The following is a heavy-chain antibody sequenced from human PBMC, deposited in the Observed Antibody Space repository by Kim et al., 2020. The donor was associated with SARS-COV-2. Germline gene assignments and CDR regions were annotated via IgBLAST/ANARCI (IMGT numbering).Heavy chain of an antibody. D-gene: IGHD5-18*01. CDR1: GYTFTGYY. CDR3: ASLVDTAMVSLSYYYYGMDV. J-gene: IGHJ6*02. V-gene: IGHV1-2*02. Sequence: ASVKVSCKASGYTFTGYYMHWVRQAPGQGLEWMGWINPNSGGTNYAQKFQGRVTMTRDTSISTAYMELSRLRSDDTAVYYCASLVDTAMVSLSYYYYGMDVWGQGTTVTVSS. CDR2: INPNSGGT.